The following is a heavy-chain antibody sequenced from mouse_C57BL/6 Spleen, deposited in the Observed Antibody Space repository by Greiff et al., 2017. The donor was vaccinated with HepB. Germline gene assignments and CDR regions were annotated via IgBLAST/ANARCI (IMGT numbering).Heavy chain of an antibody. D-gene: IGHD1-1*01. CDR2: INPNNGGT. V-gene: IGHV1-26*01. CDR3: ARGGTTRGYFDV. Sequence: EVQLQQSGPELVKPGASVKISCKASGYTFTDYYMNWVKQSHGKSLEWIGDINPNNGGTSYNQKFKGKATLTVDKSSSTAYMEIRSLTSEDSAVYYCARGGTTRGYFDVWGTGTTVTVSS. CDR1: GYTFTDYY. J-gene: IGHJ1*03.